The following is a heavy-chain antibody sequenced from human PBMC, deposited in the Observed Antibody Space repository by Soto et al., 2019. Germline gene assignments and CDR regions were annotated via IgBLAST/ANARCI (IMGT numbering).Heavy chain of an antibody. Sequence: ASETLSLTCTVSGGSIASGVYYWSWIRQHPGKGLEYIGYIHYSGSTFYNPSLKSRLSISVDTSKNQFSLRLSSVTAADTAVYYGARETYSYHRYFDYWGRGTLVTVS. D-gene: IGHD5-18*01. J-gene: IGHJ4*02. CDR3: ARETYSYHRYFDY. V-gene: IGHV4-31*03. CDR2: IHYSGST. CDR1: GGSIASGVYY.